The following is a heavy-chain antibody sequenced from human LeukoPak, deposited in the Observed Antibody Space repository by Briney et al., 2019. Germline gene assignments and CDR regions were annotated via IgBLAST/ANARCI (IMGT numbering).Heavy chain of an antibody. V-gene: IGHV4-4*09. Sequence: PSETLSLTCAVFGVSISPYYWAWIRQPPGKGLEWIGYIHTSGSNNQYPSLKSRVTISVDKSKNHFSLRLTSVTAADTAAYYCARLSAAVHLGAFDLWGQGTMVTVSS. CDR2: IHTSGSN. D-gene: IGHD3-3*01. CDR1: GVSISPYY. J-gene: IGHJ3*01. CDR3: ARLSAAVHLGAFDL.